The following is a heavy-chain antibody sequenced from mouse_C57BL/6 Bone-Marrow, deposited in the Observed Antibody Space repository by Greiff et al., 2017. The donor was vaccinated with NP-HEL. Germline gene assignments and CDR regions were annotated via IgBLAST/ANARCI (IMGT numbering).Heavy chain of an antibody. CDR1: GFTFTDYY. Sequence: EVQLQESGGGLVQPGGSLSLSCAASGFTFTDYYMSWVRQPPGKALEWLGFIRNKANGYTTEYSASVKGRFTISRDNSQSILYLQMNALRAEDSATYYCARYGGGYYEDWYFDVWGTGTTVTVSS. CDR2: IRNKANGYTT. D-gene: IGHD2-3*01. J-gene: IGHJ1*03. CDR3: ARYGGGYYEDWYFDV. V-gene: IGHV7-3*01.